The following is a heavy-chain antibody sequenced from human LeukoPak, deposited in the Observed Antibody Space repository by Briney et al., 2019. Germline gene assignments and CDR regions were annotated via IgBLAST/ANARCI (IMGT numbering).Heavy chain of an antibody. CDR3: ARTSRWNYSSGPDY. CDR2: IYYSGST. CDR1: GGSISSSSYY. Sequence: SETLSLTCTVSGGSISSSSYYWGWIRQPPGKGLEWIGSIYYSGSTYYNPSLKSRVTISVDTSKNQFSLKLSSVTAADTAVYYCARTSRWNYSSGPDYWGQGTLVTVSS. V-gene: IGHV4-39*07. J-gene: IGHJ4*02. D-gene: IGHD6-19*01.